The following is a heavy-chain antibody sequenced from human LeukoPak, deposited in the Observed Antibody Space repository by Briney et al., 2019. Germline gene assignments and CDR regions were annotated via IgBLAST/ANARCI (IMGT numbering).Heavy chain of an antibody. V-gene: IGHV3-23*01. CDR1: GFTFSSFA. D-gene: IGHD3-22*01. Sequence: GSLRLSCAASGFTFSSFAMGWVRQAPGKGLEWVSGISGNGGGTYYADSVKGRFTISRDNSKNTLYLQMNSLRAEDTAVYYCAEYDSSGYYYSYFQHWGQGTLVTVSS. CDR2: ISGNGGGT. CDR3: AEYDSSGYYYSYFQH. J-gene: IGHJ1*01.